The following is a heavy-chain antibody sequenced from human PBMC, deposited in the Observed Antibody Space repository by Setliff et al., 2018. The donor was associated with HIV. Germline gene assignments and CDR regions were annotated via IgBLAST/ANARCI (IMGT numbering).Heavy chain of an antibody. Sequence: PSETLSLTCKVSGAPISSYYWNWIRQPPGKGLEWIGYIYSSGYTNYKPTLTSRVTISLDTSKNQFPLNLRSVTAADTAVYYCARGDGYRGNDAYYDSGMDVWGQGVTVTVSS. CDR3: ARGDGYRGNDAYYDSGMDV. D-gene: IGHD5-12*01. CDR1: GAPISSYY. J-gene: IGHJ6*02. CDR2: IYSSGYT. V-gene: IGHV4-59*01.